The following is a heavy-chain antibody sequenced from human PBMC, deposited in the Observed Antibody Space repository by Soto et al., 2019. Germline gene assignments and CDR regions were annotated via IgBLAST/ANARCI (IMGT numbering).Heavy chain of an antibody. D-gene: IGHD3-3*01. J-gene: IGHJ3*02. CDR1: GFTFSSYD. CDR3: ARGALRFLEWLSSERGAFDI. CDR2: IGTAGDT. Sequence: GGSLRLSCAASGFTFSSYDMHWVRQAPGKGLEWVSAIGTAGDTYYPGSVKGRFTISRENAKNSLYLQMNSLRAGDTAVYYCARGALRFLEWLSSERGAFDIWGQGTMVTVSS. V-gene: IGHV3-13*01.